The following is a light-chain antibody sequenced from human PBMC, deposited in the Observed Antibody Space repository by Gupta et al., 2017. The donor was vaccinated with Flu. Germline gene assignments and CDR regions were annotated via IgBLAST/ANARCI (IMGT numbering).Light chain of an antibody. J-gene: IGLJ3*02. V-gene: IGLV1-51*02. CDR1: SSNIGSNF. CDR3: LSWDRSLSAEV. Sequence: QTVLTQPPSVSAAPGPKVTISFSGSSSNIGSNFVSWYQQLARTAPKLLIYENNKRPSGIPDRFSGSKSGASATLGITGLQTGDEADYYCLSWDRSLSAEVFGGGTKLTVL. CDR2: ENN.